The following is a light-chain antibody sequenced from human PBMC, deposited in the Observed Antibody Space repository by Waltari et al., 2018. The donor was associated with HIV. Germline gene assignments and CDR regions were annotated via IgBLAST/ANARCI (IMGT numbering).Light chain of an antibody. Sequence: QSALTQPASVSGSPGQSITISCTGTSSDVGRYNYVSWYQQHPGKAPKLMIYEVSNRPSGVSNRFSGSKSGNTASLTISGLQAEDEGDYYCCSYTGDPTLRYVFGSGTKVTVL. CDR2: EVS. V-gene: IGLV2-14*01. CDR3: CSYTGDPTLRYV. J-gene: IGLJ1*01. CDR1: SSDVGRYNY.